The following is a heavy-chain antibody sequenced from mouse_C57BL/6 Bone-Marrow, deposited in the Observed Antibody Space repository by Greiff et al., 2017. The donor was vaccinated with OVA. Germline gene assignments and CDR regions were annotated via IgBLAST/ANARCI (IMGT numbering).Heavy chain of an antibody. Sequence: QVQLQQPGAELVKPGASVKMSCKASGYTFTSYWITWVKQRPGQGLEWIGDIYPGSGSTNYNEKFKSKATLTVDTSSSTAYMQLSSLTSEDSAVYYCAPIYYGNYDWFAYWGQGTLVTVSA. J-gene: IGHJ3*01. CDR2: IYPGSGST. CDR3: APIYYGNYDWFAY. CDR1: GYTFTSYW. V-gene: IGHV1-55*01. D-gene: IGHD2-1*01.